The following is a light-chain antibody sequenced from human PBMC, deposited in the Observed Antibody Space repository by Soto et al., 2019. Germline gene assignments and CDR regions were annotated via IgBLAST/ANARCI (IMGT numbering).Light chain of an antibody. CDR1: HSVPSNY. V-gene: IGKV3-20*01. J-gene: IGKJ1*01. CDR2: GTS. Sequence: EIVLTQSPGTLSLSPGERATLSCRASHSVPSNYLAWYQQRPGQAPRLLIFGTSSSATGIPDKFSGSGSGTDFTLTITRLEHDDFAEYYCQYYGSPSWTFGQGTKVEIK. CDR3: QYYGSPSWT.